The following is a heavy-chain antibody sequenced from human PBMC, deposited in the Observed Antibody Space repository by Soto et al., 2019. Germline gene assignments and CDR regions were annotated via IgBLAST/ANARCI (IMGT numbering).Heavy chain of an antibody. V-gene: IGHV3-7*01. D-gene: IGHD3-10*01. CDR1: GFTFSSYW. CDR3: ARVRFGEPNFPAPSYYYYYYYMDV. CDR2: IKQDGSEK. Sequence: GGSLRLSCAASGFTFSSYWMSWVRQAPGKGLEWVANIKQDGSEKYYVDSVKGRFTISRDNAKNSLYLQMNSLRAEDTAVYYCARVRFGEPNFPAPSYYYYYYYMDVWGKGTTVTVSS. J-gene: IGHJ6*03.